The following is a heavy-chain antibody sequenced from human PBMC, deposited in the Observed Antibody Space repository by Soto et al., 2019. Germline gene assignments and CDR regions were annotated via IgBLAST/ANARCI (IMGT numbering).Heavy chain of an antibody. J-gene: IGHJ6*02. V-gene: IGHV1-18*01. D-gene: IGHD4-17*01. CDR1: GYTFTSYG. CDR3: ARFQSPSSVTYCYYYVMDV. Sequence: AAVKVSCKASGYTFTSYGISWVRQAPGQGLEWMGWISAYNGNTNYAQKLQGRVTMTTDTSTSTAYMELRSLRSDDTAVYYCARFQSPSSVTYCYYYVMDVWGQGTTVTV. CDR2: ISAYNGNT.